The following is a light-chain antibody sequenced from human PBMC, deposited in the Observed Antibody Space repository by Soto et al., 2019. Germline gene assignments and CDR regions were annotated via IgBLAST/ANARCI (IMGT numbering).Light chain of an antibody. CDR3: SSSTTSSTLV. CDR2: EVS. Sequence: QSALTQAASVSGCPGQSITISCTGTSSDVGGYNYVSWYQQHPGKAPKLMIYEVSNRPSGVSNRFSGSKSGNTASLTISGLQAEDEADYYCSSSTTSSTLVFGTGTKVTVL. CDR1: SSDVGGYNY. V-gene: IGLV2-14*01. J-gene: IGLJ1*01.